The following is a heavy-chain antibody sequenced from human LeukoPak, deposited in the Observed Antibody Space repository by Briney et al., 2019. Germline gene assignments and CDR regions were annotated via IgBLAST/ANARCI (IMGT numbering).Heavy chain of an antibody. D-gene: IGHD6-19*01. CDR2: INPNSGGT. Sequence: ASVKVSCKASGYTFTGYYMHWVRQAPGQGLEWMGWINPNSGGTNYAQKFQGRVTMTRDTSISTAYMELSRLRSDDTAVYYCARDRGSEDSSGWYEVDYWGQGTLVTVSS. CDR3: ARDRGSEDSSGWYEVDY. J-gene: IGHJ4*02. V-gene: IGHV1-2*02. CDR1: GYTFTGYY.